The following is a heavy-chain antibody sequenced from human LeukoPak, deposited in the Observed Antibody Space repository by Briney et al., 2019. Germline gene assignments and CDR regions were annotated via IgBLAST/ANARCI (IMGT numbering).Heavy chain of an antibody. J-gene: IGHJ6*02. Sequence: GASVKVSCKASGYTFTSYDINWVRQATGQGLEWMGWMNPNSGNTGYAQKFQGRVTMTRNTSISTAYMELSSLRSEDTAVYYCARGLYRGLREYYYGMDVWGQGTTVTVSS. D-gene: IGHD5-12*01. CDR2: MNPNSGNT. CDR1: GYTFTSYD. CDR3: ARGLYRGLREYYYGMDV. V-gene: IGHV1-8*01.